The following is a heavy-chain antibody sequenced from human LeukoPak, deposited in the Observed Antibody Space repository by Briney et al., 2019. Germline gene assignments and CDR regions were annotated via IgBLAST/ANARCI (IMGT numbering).Heavy chain of an antibody. CDR2: IYPGDSDT. CDR3: ARKKQPQTFDF. D-gene: IGHD1/OR15-1a*01. J-gene: IGHJ4*02. CDR1: GYSFSTYW. V-gene: IGHV5-51*01. Sequence: ESLRISCKGSGYSFSTYWTAWVRQVPGKGLEYMGIIYPGDSDTRYSPSFQGQVTISADESIGTVYLQWSSLKASDTAIYFCARKKQPQTFDFWGQGTLLTVSS.